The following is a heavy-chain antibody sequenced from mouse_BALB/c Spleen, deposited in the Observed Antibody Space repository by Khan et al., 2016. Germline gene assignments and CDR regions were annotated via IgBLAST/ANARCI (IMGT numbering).Heavy chain of an antibody. CDR1: GYAFTSYN. J-gene: IGHJ3*01. CDR3: AAGYDLAWFAY. V-gene: IGHV1S135*01. D-gene: IGHD2-14*01. CDR2: IDPYNGGT. Sequence: VQLQQTGPELVKPGASVKVFCKASGYAFTSYNMYWVKQSHGKSLEWIGYIDPYNGGTSYNQKFKGKATLTVDKSSSTAYMHLNSLTSDNSAVNYCAAGYDLAWFAYWGKGTLVTVSA.